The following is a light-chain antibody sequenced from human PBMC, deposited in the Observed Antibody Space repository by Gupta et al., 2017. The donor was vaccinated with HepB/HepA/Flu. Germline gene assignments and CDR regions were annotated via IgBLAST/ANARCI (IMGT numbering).Light chain of an antibody. CDR2: VHN. Sequence: QSVLTQPPSVSGAQGQKVTISCTGSSSNIGAGDDVHWYQILPGTVTKILIYVHNYRPSGVPYRCSGSRSGTSASLAISGLQAEDEADYFCQSYDSGLNGYVFGSGTKVTV. J-gene: IGLJ1*01. CDR3: QSYDSGLNGYV. CDR1: SSNIGAGDD. V-gene: IGLV1-40*01.